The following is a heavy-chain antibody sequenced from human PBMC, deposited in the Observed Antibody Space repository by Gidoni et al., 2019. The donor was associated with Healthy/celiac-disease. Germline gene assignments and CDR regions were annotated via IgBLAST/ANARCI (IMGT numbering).Heavy chain of an antibody. J-gene: IGHJ4*02. CDR3: ARALRDPSFDY. Sequence: YGMHWVRQAPGQGLEWMGWINPNSGGTNYAQKFQGRVTMTRDTSISTAYMELSRLRSDDTAVYYCARALRDPSFDYWGQGTLVTVSS. CDR1: YG. CDR2: INPNSGGT. V-gene: IGHV1-2*02.